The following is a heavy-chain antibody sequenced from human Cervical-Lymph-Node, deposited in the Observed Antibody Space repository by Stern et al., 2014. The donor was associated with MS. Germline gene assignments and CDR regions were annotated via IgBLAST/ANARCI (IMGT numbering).Heavy chain of an antibody. V-gene: IGHV4-31*03. CDR1: GGSISSGGYY. D-gene: IGHD3-3*01. Sequence: QVQLQESGPGLVKPSQTLSLTCTVSGGSISSGGYYWSWIRQHPGKGLEWIGYIYYSGSIYYNPSLKSRVTISVDTSKNQFSLKLSSVTAADTAVYYCARVSYDFWSGYYPFDYWGQGTLVTVSS. CDR2: IYYSGSI. J-gene: IGHJ4*02. CDR3: ARVSYDFWSGYYPFDY.